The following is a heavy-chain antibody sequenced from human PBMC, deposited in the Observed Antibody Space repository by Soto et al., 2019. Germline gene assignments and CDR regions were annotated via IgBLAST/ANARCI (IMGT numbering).Heavy chain of an antibody. CDR2: IIPILGIA. CDR3: AREGTDYYGSGSYYDY. J-gene: IGHJ4*02. CDR1: GGTFSSYT. Sequence: QVQLVQSGAEVKKPGSSVKVSCKASGGTFSSYTISWVRQAPGQGLEWMGRIIPILGIANYAQKFQGRVTITADKSTSTAYMGLSSLRSEDTAVYYCAREGTDYYGSGSYYDYWGQGTLVTVSS. D-gene: IGHD3-10*01. V-gene: IGHV1-69*08.